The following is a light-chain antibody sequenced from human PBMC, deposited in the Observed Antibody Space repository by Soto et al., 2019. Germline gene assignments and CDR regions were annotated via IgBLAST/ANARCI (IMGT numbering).Light chain of an antibody. Sequence: EIVLTQSPGSLSLSPGERATLSCWASQSVGSYLAWYQQKPGQAPRLLIYAASSRATGFPDRFSGSGSGTDFSLTISRLEPEDSAVYYCQQYSRPPRTFGQGTKVEIK. CDR1: QSVGSY. CDR2: AAS. V-gene: IGKV3-20*01. CDR3: QQYSRPPRT. J-gene: IGKJ1*01.